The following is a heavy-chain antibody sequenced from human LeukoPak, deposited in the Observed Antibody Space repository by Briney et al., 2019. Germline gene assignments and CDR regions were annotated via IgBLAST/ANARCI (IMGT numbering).Heavy chain of an antibody. D-gene: IGHD1-26*01. CDR1: GFTVSSSS. CDR2: ISGSGGST. Sequence: PGGSLRLSCAASGFTVSSSSMNWVRQAPGKGLEWVSAISGSGGSTYYADSVKGRFTISRDNSKNTLYLQMNSLRAEDTAVYYCAKKRVGATRTFDYWGQGTLVTVSS. CDR3: AKKRVGATRTFDY. V-gene: IGHV3-23*01. J-gene: IGHJ4*02.